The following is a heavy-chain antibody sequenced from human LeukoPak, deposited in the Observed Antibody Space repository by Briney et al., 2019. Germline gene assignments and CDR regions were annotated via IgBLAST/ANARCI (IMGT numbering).Heavy chain of an antibody. CDR2: ISYDGSNK. V-gene: IGHV3-30*04. CDR1: GFTFSSYA. Sequence: GGSLRLSCAASGFTFSSYAMHWVRQAPGKGLEWVAVISYDGSNKYYADSVKGRFTISRDNSKNTLYLQMNSLRAEDTAVYYCAKGPDRPRRYFDWLISPIDYWGQGTLVTVSS. D-gene: IGHD3-9*01. CDR3: AKGPDRPRRYFDWLISPIDY. J-gene: IGHJ4*02.